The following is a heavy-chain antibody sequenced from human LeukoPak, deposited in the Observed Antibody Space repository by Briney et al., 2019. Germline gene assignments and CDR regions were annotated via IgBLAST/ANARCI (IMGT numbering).Heavy chain of an antibody. J-gene: IGHJ6*03. V-gene: IGHV3-23*01. CDR3: AKGKCSSTSCSYYMDV. Sequence: PGGSLRLSCAASGFTFSSYAMSWVRQAPGKGLEWVSAITGSGGSTYYADSVKGRFTISRDNSKNTLYLQMNGLRAEDTAVYYCAKGKCSSTSCSYYMDVWGEGTTVTVSS. CDR1: GFTFSSYA. D-gene: IGHD2-2*01. CDR2: ITGSGGST.